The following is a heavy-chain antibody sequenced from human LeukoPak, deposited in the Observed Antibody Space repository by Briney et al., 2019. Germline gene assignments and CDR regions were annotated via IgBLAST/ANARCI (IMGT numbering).Heavy chain of an antibody. J-gene: IGHJ3*02. Sequence: SETLSLTCAVSGGSVSGYHWSWVRQFPGRRLEWIGYIHYSGRTNYNPSLKSRITLSLETSSNQISLELKSVTSADTALYYCVRDSGYSSSWYLIDDDFDIWGQGTMVIVSA. CDR2: IHYSGRT. V-gene: IGHV4-59*02. D-gene: IGHD6-13*01. CDR1: GGSVSGYH. CDR3: VRDSGYSSSWYLIDDDFDI.